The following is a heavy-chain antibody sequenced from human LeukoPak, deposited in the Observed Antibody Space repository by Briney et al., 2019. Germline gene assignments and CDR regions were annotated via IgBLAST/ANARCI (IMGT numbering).Heavy chain of an antibody. J-gene: IGHJ4*02. CDR2: ISSSSSYI. CDR1: GFTFSSYS. Sequence: GGSLRLSCAASGFTFSSYSMNWVRQAPGKGLEWVSSISSSSSYIYYADSVKGRFTISRDNAKNSLYLQMNSLRAEDTAVYYCARLGYSYGGAYEGYWGQGTLVTVSS. CDR3: ARLGYSYGGAYEGY. D-gene: IGHD5-18*01. V-gene: IGHV3-21*01.